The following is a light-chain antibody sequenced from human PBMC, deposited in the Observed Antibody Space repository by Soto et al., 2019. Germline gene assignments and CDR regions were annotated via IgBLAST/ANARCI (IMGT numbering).Light chain of an antibody. CDR1: SSYVGGYNY. V-gene: IGLV2-14*01. Sequence: QSVLTQPASVSGSPGQSITISCTGTSSYVGGYNYVSWYQQHPGKAPKLMIYEVSNRPSGVSNRFSGSKSGNTASLTISGLQAEDEADYYCSSYTSSSTRVFGGGPKLTVL. J-gene: IGLJ2*01. CDR3: SSYTSSSTRV. CDR2: EVS.